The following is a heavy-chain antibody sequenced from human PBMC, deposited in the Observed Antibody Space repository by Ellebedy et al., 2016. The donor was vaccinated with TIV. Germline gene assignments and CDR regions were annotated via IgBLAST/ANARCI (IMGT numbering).Heavy chain of an antibody. CDR1: GGSVSSDDFY. CDR2: IFYSGST. J-gene: IGHJ4*02. Sequence: SETLSLTXTVSGGSVSSDDFYWNWIRQHPGKGLEWIGYIFYSGSTYYSPSLKSRVIMSQDTSKNQFSLTLSSVTAADTAVYYCARARAVAGTFALDYWGQGTLVTVSS. CDR3: ARARAVAGTFALDY. D-gene: IGHD6-19*01. V-gene: IGHV4-31*03.